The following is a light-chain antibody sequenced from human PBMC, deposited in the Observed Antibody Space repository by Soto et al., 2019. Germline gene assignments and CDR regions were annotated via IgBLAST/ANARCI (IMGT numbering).Light chain of an antibody. CDR3: QQSYSLPLT. CDR1: QSISSW. CDR2: AAS. Sequence: LRVTFSPSPLSASVVDRVTIICRASQSISSWLAWYQQKPGKAPKLLIYAASSLQSGVPSRFSGSGSGTDFTLTISRLQPEDFATYYCQQSYSLPLTLGGGTKADIK. J-gene: IGKJ4*01. V-gene: IGKV1-39*01.